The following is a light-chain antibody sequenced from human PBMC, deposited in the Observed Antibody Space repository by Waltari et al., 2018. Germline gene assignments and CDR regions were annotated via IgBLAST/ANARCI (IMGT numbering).Light chain of an antibody. J-gene: IGLJ1*01. CDR1: SSDVGGFNY. CDR3: SSYAGSNNV. Sequence: QSALTQPPSASGSPGQSVTISCTGTSSDVGGFNYVSWYQQPPGKAPKLIIYEVSKRPSGVPDRFSGSKSGNTASLTVSGLQAEDEAYYYCSSYAGSNNVFGTGTKVTVL. CDR2: EVS. V-gene: IGLV2-8*01.